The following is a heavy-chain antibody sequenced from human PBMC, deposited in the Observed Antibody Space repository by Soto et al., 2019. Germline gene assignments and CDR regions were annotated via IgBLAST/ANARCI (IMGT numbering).Heavy chain of an antibody. D-gene: IGHD4-17*01. CDR1: GFTFSGAV. CDR3: WARDGDSLNY. V-gene: IGHV3-73*01. CDR2: IRSKPNNYAT. Sequence: EVQLVESGGGLVQPGGSLKLSCAASGFTFSGAVMHWVRQASGKGLEWLGRIRSKPNNYATAYAASVKGRFTISRDDSENTAYLHMNSLKTEDTAVYYCWARDGDSLNYWGQGTLVTVS. J-gene: IGHJ4*02.